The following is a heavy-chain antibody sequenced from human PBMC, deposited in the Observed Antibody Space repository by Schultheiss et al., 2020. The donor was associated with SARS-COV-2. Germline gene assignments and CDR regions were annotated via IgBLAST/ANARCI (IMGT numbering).Heavy chain of an antibody. CDR2: IYHSGST. J-gene: IGHJ6*02. CDR3: ARSGRGGYSYGYYYYGMDV. V-gene: IGHV4-4*02. CDR1: GGSISSSNW. D-gene: IGHD5-18*01. Sequence: GSLRLSCAVSGGSISSSNWWSWVRQPPGKGLEWIGDIYHSGSTNYNPSLKSRVTISVDKSKNQFSLKLSSVTAADTAVYYCARSGRGGYSYGYYYYGMDVWGQGTTVTVSS.